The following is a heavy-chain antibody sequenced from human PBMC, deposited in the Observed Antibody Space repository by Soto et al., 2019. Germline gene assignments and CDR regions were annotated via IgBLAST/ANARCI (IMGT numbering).Heavy chain of an antibody. CDR2: ISYDGSNK. CDR3: AKVPDSSGWCYWFDP. Sequence: PGGSLRLSCAASGFTFSTYGMHWVRQAPGKGLEWVAVISYDGSNKYYADSVKGRFTISRDNSKNTLFLQMNSLRAEDTAVYYCAKVPDSSGWCYWFDPWGQGTLVTVSS. CDR1: GFTFSTYG. D-gene: IGHD6-19*01. J-gene: IGHJ5*02. V-gene: IGHV3-30*18.